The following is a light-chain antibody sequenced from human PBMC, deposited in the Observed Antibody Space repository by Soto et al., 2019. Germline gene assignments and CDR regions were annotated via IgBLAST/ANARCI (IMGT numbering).Light chain of an antibody. CDR3: CLYAVTFYV. V-gene: IGLV2-11*01. Sequence: QSALTQPRSVSGSPGQSVTISRTGTSSDVGTYDFVSWYQQHPGKAPRLMIFDVSERPSGVPDRFSGSKSGNTASLTISGLQAEDEADYYCCLYAVTFYVFGIGTKLTVL. CDR2: DVS. J-gene: IGLJ1*01. CDR1: SSDVGTYDF.